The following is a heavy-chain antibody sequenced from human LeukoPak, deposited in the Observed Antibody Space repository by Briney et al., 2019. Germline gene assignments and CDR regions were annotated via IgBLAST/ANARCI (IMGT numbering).Heavy chain of an antibody. Sequence: PSETLSLTCTVSGGSISSGDYYWSWIRQPPGQGLVWIGYMYYSGSTYYNPSLKSRATISVDTSKNQFSLKLSSVTAADTAVYYCARPYYYDSRIDPWGQGTLVTVSS. J-gene: IGHJ5*02. V-gene: IGHV4-30-4*01. CDR2: MYYSGST. CDR1: GGSISSGDYY. CDR3: ARPYYYDSRIDP. D-gene: IGHD3-22*01.